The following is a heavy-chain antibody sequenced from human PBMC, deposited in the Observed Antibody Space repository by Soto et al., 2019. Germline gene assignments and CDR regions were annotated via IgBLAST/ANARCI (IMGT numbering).Heavy chain of an antibody. V-gene: IGHV4-39*01. CDR3: ARRNQEYRTN. CDR2: IYYSGST. J-gene: IGHJ4*02. CDR1: GGSISSSSYY. D-gene: IGHD3-16*02. Sequence: SETLSLTCTVSGGSISSSSYYWGWIRQPPGKGLEWIGSIYYSGSTYYNPSLKSQVTISVDTSKNKCSLKLSSVTAADTAVYYCARRNQEYRTNWGQGTLVTVSS.